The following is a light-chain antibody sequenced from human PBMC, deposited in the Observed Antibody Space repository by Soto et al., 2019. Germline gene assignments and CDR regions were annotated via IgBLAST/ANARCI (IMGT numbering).Light chain of an antibody. J-gene: IGKJ5*01. V-gene: IGKV3-11*01. Sequence: EIVMTQSPSTLSSFPGDRVTLSCRASQYINTRLAWYQHRPGQAPRLLIYRTSNRATSIPDRFSGSGSGTDFTLTISSLQPEDFATYYCQQSYSTPTFGQGTRLDIK. CDR3: QQSYSTPT. CDR1: QYINTR. CDR2: RTS.